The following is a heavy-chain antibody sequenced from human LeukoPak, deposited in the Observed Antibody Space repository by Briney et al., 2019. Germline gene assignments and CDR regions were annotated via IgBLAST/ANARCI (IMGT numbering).Heavy chain of an antibody. CDR3: ARDGDIVVVPAATRGYYYYGMDV. Sequence: GGSLRPSCAASGFTFSSSAMSWVRQVPGKGLEWVSGISASGGSTSYADSVRGRFTISRDNSKNTLYVQMNSLRAEDTAVYYCARDGDIVVVPAATRGYYYYGMDVWGQGTTVTVSS. CDR2: ISASGGST. D-gene: IGHD2-2*01. J-gene: IGHJ6*02. CDR1: GFTFSSSA. V-gene: IGHV3-23*01.